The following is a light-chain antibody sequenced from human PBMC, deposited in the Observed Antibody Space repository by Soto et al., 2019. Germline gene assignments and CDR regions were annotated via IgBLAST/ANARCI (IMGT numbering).Light chain of an antibody. Sequence: QSVLTQPPSASGTPGQRVSISCSGSNSNIGTNTVNWYQQFPGTAPKLLIYNNNQRPSGVPDRFSGSKSATSASLAISGLQSEDEADYYCAAWDNSLTTFDVFGTGTKLTVL. CDR2: NNN. CDR1: NSNIGTNT. J-gene: IGLJ1*01. CDR3: AAWDNSLTTFDV. V-gene: IGLV1-44*01.